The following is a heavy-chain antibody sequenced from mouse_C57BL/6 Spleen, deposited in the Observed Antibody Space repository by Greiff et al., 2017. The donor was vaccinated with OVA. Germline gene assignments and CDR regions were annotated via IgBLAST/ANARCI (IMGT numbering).Heavy chain of an antibody. CDR1: GYTFTDYY. D-gene: IGHD2-3*01. V-gene: IGHV1-26*01. CDR3: ARGGDGYYEYYFDY. Sequence: EVQLQQSGPELVKPGASVKISCKASGYTFTDYYMNWVKQSHGKSLEWIGDINPNNGGTSYNQKFKGKATLTVDKSSSTAYMELRSLTSEDSAVYYCARGGDGYYEYYFDYWGQGTTLTVSS. CDR2: INPNNGGT. J-gene: IGHJ2*01.